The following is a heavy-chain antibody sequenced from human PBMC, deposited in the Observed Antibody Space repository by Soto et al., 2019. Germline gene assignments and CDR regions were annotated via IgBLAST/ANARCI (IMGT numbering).Heavy chain of an antibody. CDR1: GYSFTSCW. Sequence: GESLKISCKGSGYSFTSCWIGWVRQMPGKGLEWMGIIYPGDSDTRYSPSFQGQVTISADKSISTAYLQWSSLKASDTAMYYCARALLHYDSSGYYYFFDYWGQGTLVTVSS. CDR2: IYPGDSDT. D-gene: IGHD3-22*01. J-gene: IGHJ4*02. V-gene: IGHV5-51*01. CDR3: ARALLHYDSSGYYYFFDY.